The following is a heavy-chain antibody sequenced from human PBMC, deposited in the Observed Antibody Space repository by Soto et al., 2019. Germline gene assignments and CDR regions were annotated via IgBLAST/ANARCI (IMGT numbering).Heavy chain of an antibody. CDR2: ISAYNGYT. V-gene: IGHV1-18*04. CDR3: ARLYGGYGMDV. Sequence: GASVKVSCKASGYAFTNYGLNCVLQAPGQGLEWMGWISAYNGYTNYAQKLQGRVTMTTDTSTSTAYMELRSLRSDDTAVYYCARLYGGYGMDVWGQGTTVTVSS. D-gene: IGHD3-3*01. CDR1: GYAFTNYG. J-gene: IGHJ6*02.